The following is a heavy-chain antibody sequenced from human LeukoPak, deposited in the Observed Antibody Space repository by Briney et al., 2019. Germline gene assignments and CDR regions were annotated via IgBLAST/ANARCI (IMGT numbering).Heavy chain of an antibody. D-gene: IGHD3-10*01. J-gene: IGHJ5*02. V-gene: IGHV1-8*01. CDR1: GYTFTSYD. CDR2: MNPNSGNT. CDR3: ARGASGYYGSGSYYRT. Sequence: ASVKVSCKASGYTFTSYDINWVRQATGQGLEWMGWMNPNSGNTDYAQKFQGRVTMTGNTSISTAYMELSSLRSEDTAVYYCARGASGYYGSGSYYRTWGQGTLVTVSS.